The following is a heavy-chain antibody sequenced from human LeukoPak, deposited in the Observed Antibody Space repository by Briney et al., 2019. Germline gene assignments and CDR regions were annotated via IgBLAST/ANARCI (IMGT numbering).Heavy chain of an antibody. CDR3: ASQYYYDSSGYYRRDAFDI. J-gene: IGHJ3*02. CDR1: GFTFSRYW. CDR2: IKHAGSER. Sequence: QPGGSLRLSCAASGFTFSRYWMSWVCPAPGKGLEWVANIKHAGSERYHVDSVKRRFTISRDNAKNSLYLQMNSLRAEDTAVYYCASQYYYDSSGYYRRDAFDIWGQGTMVTVSS. V-gene: IGHV3-7*01. D-gene: IGHD3-22*01.